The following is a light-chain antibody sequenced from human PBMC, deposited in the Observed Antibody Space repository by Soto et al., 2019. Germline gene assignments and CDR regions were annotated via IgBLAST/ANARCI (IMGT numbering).Light chain of an antibody. CDR3: QQYGSSPT. Sequence: EIVLTQSPGTLSLSPGERATLSCRSSQSVSSSYLAWYQQKPGQAPRLLINDVSSRAPGVPDRFSGSGSGTDFTLTISRLEPEDFAVYYCQQYGSSPTFGQGTKVEIK. CDR2: DVS. J-gene: IGKJ1*01. V-gene: IGKV3-20*01. CDR1: QSVSSSY.